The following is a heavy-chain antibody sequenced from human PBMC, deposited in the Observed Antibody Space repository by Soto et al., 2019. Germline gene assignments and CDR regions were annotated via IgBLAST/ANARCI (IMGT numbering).Heavy chain of an antibody. J-gene: IGHJ6*02. Sequence: PGGSLRLSCTASGVTFSSYWMHWVRQAPGKGLGWVSRIKSDGSWALYADSVKGRFTISRDNAKNSLFLQMNSLRAEDTALYYCARGHSIFYGMDVWGQGTTVTVSS. D-gene: IGHD2-21*01. V-gene: IGHV3-74*01. CDR3: ARGHSIFYGMDV. CDR1: GVTFSSYW. CDR2: IKSDGSWA.